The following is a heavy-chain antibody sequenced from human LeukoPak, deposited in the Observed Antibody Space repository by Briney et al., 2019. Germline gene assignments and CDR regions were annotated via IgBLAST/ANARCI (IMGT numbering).Heavy chain of an antibody. CDR3: AVLGYCSSTSCYAEYFQQ. J-gene: IGHJ1*01. Sequence: PRASVKVSCKASGGTFSSYAISWVRQAPGQGLEWMGGIIPIFGTANYAQKFQGRVTITADESACTAYMELSSLRSEDTAVYYCAVLGYCSSTSCYAEYFQQWGQGTLITVSS. CDR1: GGTFSSYA. V-gene: IGHV1-69*13. D-gene: IGHD2-2*01. CDR2: IIPIFGTA.